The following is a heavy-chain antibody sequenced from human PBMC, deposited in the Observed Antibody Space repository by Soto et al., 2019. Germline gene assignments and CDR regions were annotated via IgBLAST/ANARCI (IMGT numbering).Heavy chain of an antibody. CDR2: TNKDGSEA. D-gene: IGHD3-9*01. Sequence: GGPLSPSCVSSGCIFRNEYMSWVRQAPGKGLEGVAKTNKDGSEAYYVASLEARFTISRDNAKNLLFLEMKSLRVDDTAVYYCARDVWFSLDSWGRGTRVTSPQ. CDR3: ARDVWFSLDS. J-gene: IGHJ4*02. V-gene: IGHV3-7*03. CDR1: GCIFRNEY.